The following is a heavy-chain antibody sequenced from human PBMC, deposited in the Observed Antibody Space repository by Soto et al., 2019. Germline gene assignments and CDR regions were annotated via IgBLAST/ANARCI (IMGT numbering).Heavy chain of an antibody. J-gene: IGHJ3*02. Sequence: QSQTLSLTCAISGDSVSSNSAAWNWIRQSPSRGLEWLGRTYYRSNWYNDYAVSVKSRITINPDTSKNQFSLQLNSVTPEDTAVYYCARVQLGDGSSYSWSYRYAFDIWGQGTMVTVSS. CDR1: GDSVSSNSAA. V-gene: IGHV6-1*01. CDR2: TYYRSNWYN. D-gene: IGHD1-26*01. CDR3: ARVQLGDGSSYSWSYRYAFDI.